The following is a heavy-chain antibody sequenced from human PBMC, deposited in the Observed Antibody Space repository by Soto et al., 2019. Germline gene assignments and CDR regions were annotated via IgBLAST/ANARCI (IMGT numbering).Heavy chain of an antibody. CDR1: DFSFRNYG. Sequence: PGGSLRLSCVASDFSFRNYGMHWVRQSPGKGLEWVADISYDGRNKYYAESVKGRFTISRDNSKNTLYLQMSSLRTEDTAVYYCAKDWRWEQQIYGMNVWGQGTTVTVSS. CDR3: AKDWRWEQQIYGMNV. V-gene: IGHV3-30*18. J-gene: IGHJ6*02. CDR2: ISYDGRNK. D-gene: IGHD1-26*01.